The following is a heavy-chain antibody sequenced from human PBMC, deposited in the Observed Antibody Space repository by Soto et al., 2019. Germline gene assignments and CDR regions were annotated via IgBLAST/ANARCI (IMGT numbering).Heavy chain of an antibody. CDR2: IYYSGST. CDR3: ARHQAAPFDY. V-gene: IGHV4-39*01. Sequence: SETLSLTCTVSGGSISSSSYYWGWIRQPPGKGLEWIGSIYYSGSTNYNPSLKSRVTISVDTSKNQFSLKLSSVTAADTAVYYCARHQAAPFDYWGQGTLVTVSS. D-gene: IGHD2-15*01. J-gene: IGHJ4*02. CDR1: GGSISSSSYY.